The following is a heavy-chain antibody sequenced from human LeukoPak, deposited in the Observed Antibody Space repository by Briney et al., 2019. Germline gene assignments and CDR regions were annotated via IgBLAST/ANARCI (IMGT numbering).Heavy chain of an antibody. CDR3: ARGEAAAGPMDYMDV. CDR1: GASFSGYY. Sequence: PSETLSLTCAVYGASFSGYYWSWIRQPPGKGLEWIGEVNHSGSTNYNPSLKSRVTMSVDTPKNQFSLKLSSVTAADTAVYYCARGEAAAGPMDYMDVWDTGATVTVSS. D-gene: IGHD6-13*01. CDR2: VNHSGST. V-gene: IGHV4-34*01. J-gene: IGHJ6*03.